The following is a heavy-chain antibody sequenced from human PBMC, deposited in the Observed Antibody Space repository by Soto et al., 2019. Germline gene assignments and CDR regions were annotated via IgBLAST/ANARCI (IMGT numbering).Heavy chain of an antibody. V-gene: IGHV4-59*01. D-gene: IGHD5-12*01. Sequence: SETLSLTCTVSGGSISSYYWSWIRQPPGKVLEWIGYIYYSGSTNYNPSLKSRVTISVDTSKNQFSLKVTSMTAADTAIYYCAKYRRTDAEGYRLDFWGPGTLVNVSS. CDR3: AKYRRTDAEGYRLDF. CDR1: GGSISSYY. J-gene: IGHJ4*02. CDR2: IYYSGST.